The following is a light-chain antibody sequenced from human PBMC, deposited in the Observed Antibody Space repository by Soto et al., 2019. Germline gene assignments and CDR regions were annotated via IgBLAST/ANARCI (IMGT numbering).Light chain of an antibody. CDR3: AAGDDSLSGFYV. CDR2: RNN. J-gene: IGLJ1*01. CDR1: SSNIGTNY. V-gene: IGLV1-47*01. Sequence: QSVLTQPPSASGTPGQRVTISCSGSSSNIGTNYVYWYQQLPGTAPKLLIYRNNQRPSGVPDRFSGSKSGTSASLAISGLRSEDEADYFCAAGDDSLSGFYVFGTGTKLTVL.